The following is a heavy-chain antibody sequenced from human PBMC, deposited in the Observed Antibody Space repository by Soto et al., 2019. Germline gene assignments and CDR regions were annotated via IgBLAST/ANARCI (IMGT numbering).Heavy chain of an antibody. Sequence: EVQLVESGGGLVKPGGSLRLSCAASGFTFSRYSMNWVRQAPGKGLEWVSSISSSSTYIYYADSVKGRFTISRDNAKNSLYLQTNSLRAADTAVYYCARATNSGSGSYDSNALDIWGQGTMVTVAS. D-gene: IGHD3-10*01. CDR3: ARATNSGSGSYDSNALDI. CDR2: ISSSSTYI. CDR1: GFTFSRYS. V-gene: IGHV3-21*01. J-gene: IGHJ3*02.